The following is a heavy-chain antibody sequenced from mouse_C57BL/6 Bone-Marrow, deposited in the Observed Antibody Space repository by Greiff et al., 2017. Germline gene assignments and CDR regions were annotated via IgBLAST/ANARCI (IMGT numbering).Heavy chain of an antibody. CDR3: ARDGYDAFDY. V-gene: IGHV1-69*01. Sequence: QVQLQQPGAELVMPGASVKLSCMASGYTFTSYWMHWVKQRPGQGLEWIGEIDPSDSYTNYNQKFKGKSTLTVDKSSSTAYMQLSSLTSEDSAVYYCARDGYDAFDYWGQGTTLTVSS. CDR1: GYTFTSYW. D-gene: IGHD2-2*01. J-gene: IGHJ2*01. CDR2: IDPSDSYT.